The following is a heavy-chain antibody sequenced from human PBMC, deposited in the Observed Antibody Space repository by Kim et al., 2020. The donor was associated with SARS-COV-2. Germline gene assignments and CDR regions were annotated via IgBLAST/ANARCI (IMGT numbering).Heavy chain of an antibody. Sequence: KNQADSAEGRFTRSNNNSKNTLYLQMNSLRAEDTAVYYCASAPSDSSSYYWGQGTLVTVSS. J-gene: IGHJ4*02. D-gene: IGHD3-22*01. CDR2: K. V-gene: IGHV3-30*07. CDR3: ASAPSDSSSYY.